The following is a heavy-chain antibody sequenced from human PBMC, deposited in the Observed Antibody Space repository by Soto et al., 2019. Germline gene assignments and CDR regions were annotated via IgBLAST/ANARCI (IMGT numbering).Heavy chain of an antibody. J-gene: IGHJ4*02. Sequence: EVKLVESGGGLVKPGGSLRLSCAASGFTFTNAWMNWVRQAPGKGLEWVGRIQSKTEGATTDYAAPVRGRFTISREDSKLSLYLQMNSLKTEDTAVYHCTTDWAGGPDHWGQGTLVNVSS. CDR1: GFTFTNAW. CDR2: IQSKTEGATT. CDR3: TTDWAGGPDH. V-gene: IGHV3-15*07. D-gene: IGHD2-15*01.